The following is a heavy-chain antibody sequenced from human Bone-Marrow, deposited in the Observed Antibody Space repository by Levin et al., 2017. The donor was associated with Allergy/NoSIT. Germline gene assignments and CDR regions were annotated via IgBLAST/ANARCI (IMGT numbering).Heavy chain of an antibody. CDR3: ARGRGGYYYGLGTFSSYFDY. CDR2: INQSGST. J-gene: IGHJ4*02. Sequence: SQTLSLPCGVYCGSLRGYYWSWLRQTPGKGLEWIGEINQSGSTHYNPSLQSRLTISVDTSRNQFSLKLTTVTAADTAVYYCARGRGGYYYGLGTFSSYFDYWGQGRLVTVSS. V-gene: IGHV4-34*01. CDR1: CGSLRGYY. D-gene: IGHD3-10*01.